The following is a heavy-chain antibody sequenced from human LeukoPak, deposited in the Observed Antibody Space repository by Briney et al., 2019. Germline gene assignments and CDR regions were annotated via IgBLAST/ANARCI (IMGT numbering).Heavy chain of an antibody. CDR3: VKASSSSPQYNWFDA. CDR2: ISGSGGST. V-gene: IGHV3-23*01. D-gene: IGHD6-6*01. J-gene: IGHJ5*02. CDR1: GFTFSSYA. Sequence: GGSLRLSCAASGFTFSSYAMSWVRQAPGKGLEWVSAISGSGGSTYYANSVKGRFTISRDNSKNTLYLQMNSLRAEDTALYYCVKASSSSPQYNWFDAWGQGTLVTVSS.